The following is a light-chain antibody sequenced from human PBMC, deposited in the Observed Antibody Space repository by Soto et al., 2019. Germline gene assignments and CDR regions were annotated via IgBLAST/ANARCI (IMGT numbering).Light chain of an antibody. J-gene: IGKJ2*01. CDR2: AAS. Sequence: DIQMTQSPSSLSASLGDRVTITCRASQSVNRYLNWYQQQPGRAPKVLIYAASSLQSGVPSRFSGNGSGTDFTLTITSLQPEDVATYFCQQTYRPSYTFAQGTRLEIK. CDR3: QQTYRPSYT. CDR1: QSVNRY. V-gene: IGKV1-39*01.